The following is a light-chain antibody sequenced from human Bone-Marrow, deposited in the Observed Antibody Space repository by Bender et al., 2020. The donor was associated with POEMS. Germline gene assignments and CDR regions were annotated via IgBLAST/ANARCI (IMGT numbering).Light chain of an antibody. V-gene: IGLV3-1*01. Sequence: SYELNQPPSLSVSPGQTASITCSGDKLGDKYVCWYQQRPGQSPFLVMYQDNKRPPGIPERFSGSSSGNTATLTISGTQAMDEADYYCQAWDSSTAVFGSRTTVTVL. CDR3: QAWDSSTAV. J-gene: IGLJ1*01. CDR1: KLGDKY. CDR2: QDN.